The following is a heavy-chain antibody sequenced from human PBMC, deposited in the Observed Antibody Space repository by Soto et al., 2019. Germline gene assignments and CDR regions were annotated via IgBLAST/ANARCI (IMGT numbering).Heavy chain of an antibody. D-gene: IGHD6-13*01. V-gene: IGHV1-46*01. J-gene: IGHJ6*02. CDR3: ARDPYSSSWSAPYYYSYGMDV. CDR2: INPSGGST. CDR1: GYTFTGYY. Sequence: GASVKVSCKASGYTFTGYYMHWVRQAPGQGLEWMGIINPSGGSTSYAQKFQGRVTMTRDTSTSTVYMELSSLRSEDTAVYYCARDPYSSSWSAPYYYSYGMDVWGQGTTVTVSS.